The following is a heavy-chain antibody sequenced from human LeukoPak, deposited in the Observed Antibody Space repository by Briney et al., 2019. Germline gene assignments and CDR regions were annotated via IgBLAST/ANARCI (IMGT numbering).Heavy chain of an antibody. D-gene: IGHD1-26*01. CDR1: GFTFSSYA. J-gene: IGHJ4*02. CDR3: AKEDQWVVGATTLAY. V-gene: IGHV3-23*01. Sequence: QPGGSLCLSCAPSGFTFSSYAMSWVRQAPGKGLEWVSAISGSGGSTYYADSVMARFTISRDNSKNTLYLQMNSLRAEDTAVYYCAKEDQWVVGATTLAYWGQGTLVTVSS. CDR2: ISGSGGST.